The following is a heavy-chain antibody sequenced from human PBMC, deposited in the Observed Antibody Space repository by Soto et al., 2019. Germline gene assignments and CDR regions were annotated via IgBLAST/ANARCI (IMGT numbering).Heavy chain of an antibody. J-gene: IGHJ4*02. D-gene: IGHD2-2*02. CDR2: INAGNGTT. Sequence: QVQLVQSGAEVKKPGASVKVSCKASGYTFTXXXXXXXXXXXXXXLEWMGWINAGNGTTKYSQKFQGRVTITRDTXXXXXXXXXXXXXXXXXXXXXXXXSXXXXXAIGYWGQGTLVTVSS. V-gene: IGHV1-3*01. CDR1: GYTFTXXX. CDR3: XXSXXXXXAIGY.